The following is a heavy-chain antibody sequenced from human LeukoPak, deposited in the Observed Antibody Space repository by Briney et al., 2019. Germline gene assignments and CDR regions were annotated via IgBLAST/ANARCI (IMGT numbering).Heavy chain of an antibody. D-gene: IGHD3-10*01. V-gene: IGHV3-49*04. Sequence: GGSLRLSCTGSGFTFGDYAMSWVRQAPGKGLEWVSFIRSKAYGGTTEYAASVKGRFTISRDDSKSIAYLQMNSLKTEDTAVYYCTREYYGSASYYYYMDVWGKGTTVTVSS. J-gene: IGHJ6*03. CDR2: IRSKAYGGTT. CDR1: GFTFGDYA. CDR3: TREYYGSASYYYYMDV.